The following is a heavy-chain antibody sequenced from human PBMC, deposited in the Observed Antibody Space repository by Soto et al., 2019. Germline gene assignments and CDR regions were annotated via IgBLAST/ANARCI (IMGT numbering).Heavy chain of an antibody. CDR3: AKATSATCTGSICYSFDY. Sequence: GGSLRLSCVASGFTFSSYAMSWVRLAPGQRLEWVATFSGGRDTTWHADSVKGRFTVSRDSSKNTLSLQMNSLRPEDTALYYCAKATSATCTGSICYSFDYWGQGTLVTVSS. D-gene: IGHD2-21*01. V-gene: IGHV3-23*01. J-gene: IGHJ4*02. CDR1: GFTFSSYA. CDR2: FSGGRDTT.